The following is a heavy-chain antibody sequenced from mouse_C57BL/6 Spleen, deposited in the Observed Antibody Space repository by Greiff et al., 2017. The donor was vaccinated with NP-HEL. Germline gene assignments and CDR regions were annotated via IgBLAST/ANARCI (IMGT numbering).Heavy chain of an antibody. V-gene: IGHV1-76*01. D-gene: IGHD4-1*01. CDR1: GYTFTDYY. Sequence: VQLQQSGAELVRPGASVKLSCKASGYTFTDYYINWVKQRPGQGLEWIARIYPGSGNTYYNEKFKGKATLTAEKSSSTAYMQLSSLTSEDSAVYFCARSGLTGIDYWGQGTTLTVSS. CDR2: IYPGSGNT. CDR3: ARSGLTGIDY. J-gene: IGHJ2*01.